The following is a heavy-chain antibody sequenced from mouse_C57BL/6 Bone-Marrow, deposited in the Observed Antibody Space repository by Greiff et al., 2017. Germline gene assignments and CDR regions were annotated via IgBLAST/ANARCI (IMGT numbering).Heavy chain of an antibody. Sequence: QVQLQQPGAELVKPGASVKMSCKASGYTFTSYWITWVKQRPGQGLEWIGDIYPTSGRTNYNEKFKSKAIRTVDTSSNTAYMQLSSLTSEDSAVFCCARSGPLGRSFDYWGQGTTLTVSS. J-gene: IGHJ2*01. CDR2: IYPTSGRT. V-gene: IGHV1-55*01. D-gene: IGHD4-1*01. CDR3: ARSGPLGRSFDY. CDR1: GYTFTSYW.